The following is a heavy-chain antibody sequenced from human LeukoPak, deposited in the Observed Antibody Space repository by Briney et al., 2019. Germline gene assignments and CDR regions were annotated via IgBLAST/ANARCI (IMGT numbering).Heavy chain of an antibody. V-gene: IGHV3-30*02. CDR1: GFTFSSYG. CDR2: IRYDGSNE. Sequence: GGSLRLSCAASGFTFSSYGMHWVRQAPGKGLEWVAFIRYDGSNEYYADSVKGRFTISRDNSKNTLYLQMNSLRAEDTAVYYCAKDHYYDSSGPFDYWGQGTLVTVSS. D-gene: IGHD3-22*01. J-gene: IGHJ4*02. CDR3: AKDHYYDSSGPFDY.